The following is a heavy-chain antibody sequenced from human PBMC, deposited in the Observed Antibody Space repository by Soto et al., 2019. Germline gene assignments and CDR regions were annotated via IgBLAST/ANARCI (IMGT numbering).Heavy chain of an antibody. V-gene: IGHV4-39*01. J-gene: IGHJ4*02. D-gene: IGHD5-12*01. Sequence: PSETLSLTCTVSGGSISSSSHYWGWIRQPPGKGLEWIGSIYYSGTTYYNPSLKSRVTISVDTSKSQFSLKLSSVTAADTAVYYCARYNEYSGYGVQLKTFDYWGQGALVTVSS. CDR1: GGSISSSSHY. CDR2: IYYSGTT. CDR3: ARYNEYSGYGVQLKTFDY.